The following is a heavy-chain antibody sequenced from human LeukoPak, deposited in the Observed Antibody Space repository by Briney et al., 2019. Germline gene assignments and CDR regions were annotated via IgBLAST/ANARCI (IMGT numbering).Heavy chain of an antibody. CDR2: IYYSGNT. J-gene: IGHJ4*02. Sequence: SGTLSLTCTVSGGSISNYYWSWIRQPPGKGLEWIGYIYYSGNTNYNPSLKSRVTISVDTSKNQFSLKLSSVTAADTAVYYCVRENYSSGWYGIIDYWGQGTLVTVSS. D-gene: IGHD6-19*01. CDR1: GGSISNYY. V-gene: IGHV4-59*01. CDR3: VRENYSSGWYGIIDY.